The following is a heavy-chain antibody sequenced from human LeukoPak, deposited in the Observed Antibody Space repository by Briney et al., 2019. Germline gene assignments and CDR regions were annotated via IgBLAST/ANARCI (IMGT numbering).Heavy chain of an antibody. CDR2: INHSGRT. D-gene: IGHD3-22*01. CDR1: GYSINFGHL. J-gene: IGHJ5*02. Sequence: PSETLSLTCDVSGYSINFGHLWGWIRQPPGKGLEWIASINHSGRTYYTPSLKSRVTISVDTLKNQFSLKVTSVTAEDTAMYFCARVSSAVAHTMMRDWLDPWGQGTLVTVSS. V-gene: IGHV4-38-2*01. CDR3: ARVSSAVAHTMMRDWLDP.